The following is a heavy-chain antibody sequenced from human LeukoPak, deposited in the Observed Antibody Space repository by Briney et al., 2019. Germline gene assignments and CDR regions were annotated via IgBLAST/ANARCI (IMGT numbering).Heavy chain of an antibody. CDR2: INPNSGDT. CDR3: AKIDTLGLYYFDF. CDR1: VYTFTYYY. Sequence: ASVKVSSKSSVYTFTYYYIHWVRQAPGQGLEWMGWINPNSGDTNFAQKFQGRVTMTRDTSITTAYMELIGLTSDDTAVYYCAKIDTLGLYYFDFWGQGTLVTVSS. J-gene: IGHJ4*02. D-gene: IGHD2-2*02. V-gene: IGHV1-2*02.